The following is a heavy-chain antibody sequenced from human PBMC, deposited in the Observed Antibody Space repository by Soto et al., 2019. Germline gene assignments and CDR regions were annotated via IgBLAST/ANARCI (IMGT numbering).Heavy chain of an antibody. J-gene: IGHJ6*02. CDR1: GFTFSDHY. CDR2: TRNKANSYTT. D-gene: IGHD6-19*01. Sequence: GGSLRLSCAASGFTFSDHYMDWVRQAPGKGLEWVGRTRNKANSYTTEYAASVKGRFTISRVDSKNSLYLQMNSLKTEDTAVYYCARSRMEWLVRHYGMDVWGQGTTVTVSS. CDR3: ARSRMEWLVRHYGMDV. V-gene: IGHV3-72*01.